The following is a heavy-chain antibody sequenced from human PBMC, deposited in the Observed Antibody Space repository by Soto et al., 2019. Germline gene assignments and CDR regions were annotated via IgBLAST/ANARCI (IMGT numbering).Heavy chain of an antibody. CDR1: GGTFSSYA. CDR2: IIPIFGTA. Sequence: SVKVSCKASGGTFSSYAISWVRQAPGQGLEWMGGIIPIFGTANYAQKFQGRVTITADESTSTAYMELSSLRSEDTAVYYCAREGADCSGGSCYAYGMDVWGQGTTVTVSS. D-gene: IGHD2-15*01. V-gene: IGHV1-69*13. CDR3: AREGADCSGGSCYAYGMDV. J-gene: IGHJ6*02.